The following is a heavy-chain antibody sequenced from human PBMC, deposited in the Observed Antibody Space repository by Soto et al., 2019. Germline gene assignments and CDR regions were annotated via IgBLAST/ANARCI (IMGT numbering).Heavy chain of an antibody. J-gene: IGHJ5*02. Sequence: ESGGGVVQPGRSLRLSCAASGFTFSSYAMHWVRQAPGKGLEWVAVISYDGSNKYYADSVKGRFTISRDNSKNTLYLQMNSLRAEDTAVYYCARAMTTVTSKGWFDPWGQGTLVTVSS. CDR2: ISYDGSNK. CDR1: GFTFSSYA. D-gene: IGHD4-4*01. CDR3: ARAMTTVTSKGWFDP. V-gene: IGHV3-30-3*01.